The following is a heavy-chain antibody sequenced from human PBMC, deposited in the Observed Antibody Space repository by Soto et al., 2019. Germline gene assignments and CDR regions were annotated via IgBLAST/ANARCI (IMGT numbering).Heavy chain of an antibody. CDR1: GGSFSGYY. Sequence: SETLSLTCAVYGGSFSGYYWSWIRQPPGKGLEWIGEINHSGSTNYNPSLKSRVTISVDTSKNQFSLKLSSVTAADTAVYYCARDVGYCSGGSCFRTAPFDPWGQGTLVTVSS. J-gene: IGHJ5*02. CDR2: INHSGST. V-gene: IGHV4-34*01. D-gene: IGHD2-15*01. CDR3: ARDVGYCSGGSCFRTAPFDP.